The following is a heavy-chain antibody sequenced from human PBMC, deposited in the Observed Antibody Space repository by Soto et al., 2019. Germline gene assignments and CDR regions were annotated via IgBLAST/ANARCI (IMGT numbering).Heavy chain of an antibody. CDR1: GFTFSGYA. CDR3: VKDYXGAFWSGYYLWDNWFDP. CDR2: ISSNGGST. J-gene: IGHJ5*02. V-gene: IGHV3-64D*06. Sequence: GGSLRLSCSASGFTFSGYAMHWVRQAPGKGLEYVSAISSNGGSTYYADSVKGRFTISRDNSKNTLYLQMSSLRAEDTAVYYCVKDYXGAFWSGYYLWDNWFDPWGQGTLVTVSS. D-gene: IGHD3-3*01.